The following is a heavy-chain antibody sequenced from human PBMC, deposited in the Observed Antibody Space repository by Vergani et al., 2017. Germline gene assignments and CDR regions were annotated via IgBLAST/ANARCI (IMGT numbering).Heavy chain of an antibody. J-gene: IGHJ4*02. Sequence: QVQLQESGPGLVKPSETLSLTCTVSGGSFSSYYWSWIRQSAGKGLEWIGRIYTSGSTNYNPSLKSRVTMSVDTSKNQFSLKLSSVTAADTAVYFCARGNRIAARRLNYFDYWGQGALVTVSS. CDR2: IYTSGST. CDR3: ARGNRIAARRLNYFDY. V-gene: IGHV4-4*07. D-gene: IGHD6-6*01. CDR1: GGSFSSYY.